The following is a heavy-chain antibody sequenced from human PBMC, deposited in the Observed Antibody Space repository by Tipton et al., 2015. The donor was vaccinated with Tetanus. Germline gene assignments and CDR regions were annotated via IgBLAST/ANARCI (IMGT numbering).Heavy chain of an antibody. Sequence: TLSLTCAVSGDSISSGDYYWTWIRQHPGRGLESIGYIFGSGGTFHNPSLESRVTISLDTSKNHFSLKLTSVTAADTAVYYCARDRSHFYFGPQIDYWGQGTPVTASS. D-gene: IGHD3/OR15-3a*01. CDR3: ARDRSHFYFGPQIDY. J-gene: IGHJ4*02. CDR1: GDSISSGDYY. V-gene: IGHV4-31*11. CDR2: IFGSGGT.